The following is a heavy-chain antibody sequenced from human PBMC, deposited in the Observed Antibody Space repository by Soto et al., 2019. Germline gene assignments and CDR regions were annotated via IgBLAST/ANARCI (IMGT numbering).Heavy chain of an antibody. CDR3: RLYDCNSTFDY. CDR1: GFTFSSYA. D-gene: IGHD2-2*01. CDR2: ISGSGGST. Sequence: GGSLRLSCAASGFTFSSYAMSWVRQAPGKGLEWVSAISGSGGSTYYADSVKGRFTLSRDSSKNTLYLQMNSMRAEDTAVYHCRLYDCNSTFDYWGQGTRVTVAS. V-gene: IGHV3-23*01. J-gene: IGHJ4*02.